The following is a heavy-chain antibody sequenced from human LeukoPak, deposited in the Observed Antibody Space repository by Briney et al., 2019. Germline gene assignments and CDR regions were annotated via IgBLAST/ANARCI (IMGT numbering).Heavy chain of an antibody. CDR1: GGTFSSYA. Sequence: SVKVSCKASGGTFSSYAISWVRQAPGQGLEWMGGTIPIFGTANYAQKFQGRVTITADESTSTAYMELSSLRSEDTAVYYCAKGNSGSHRGWFDPWGQGTLVTVSS. CDR3: AKGNSGSHRGWFDP. J-gene: IGHJ5*02. D-gene: IGHD6-19*01. V-gene: IGHV1-69*01. CDR2: TIPIFGTA.